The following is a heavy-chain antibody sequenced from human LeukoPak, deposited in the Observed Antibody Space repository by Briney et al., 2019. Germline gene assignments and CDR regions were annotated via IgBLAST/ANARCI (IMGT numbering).Heavy chain of an antibody. J-gene: IGHJ4*02. D-gene: IGHD6-19*01. Sequence: PGGSLRLSCAASGFTFSSYSMNWGRQAPGRGLEWGSSISSSSSYIYYAESLKGRFTISRDNAKNSLYLQMNSLRAEDTAVYYCARRGYSSGSQFDYWGQGTLVTVSS. CDR2: ISSSSSYI. CDR3: ARRGYSSGSQFDY. CDR1: GFTFSSYS. V-gene: IGHV3-21*01.